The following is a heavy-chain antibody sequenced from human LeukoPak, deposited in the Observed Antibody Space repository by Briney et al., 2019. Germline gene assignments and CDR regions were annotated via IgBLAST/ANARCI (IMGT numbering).Heavy chain of an antibody. Sequence: ASVKVSCKASGYTFTSYAMHWVRQAPGQRLEWMGWINAGNGNTKYSQNFQGRVTITRDTSASTAYMELRSLRSDDTAVYYCARGSSGWFPLNYFDYWGQGTLVTVSS. D-gene: IGHD6-19*01. V-gene: IGHV1-3*01. J-gene: IGHJ4*02. CDR1: GYTFTSYA. CDR2: INAGNGNT. CDR3: ARGSSGWFPLNYFDY.